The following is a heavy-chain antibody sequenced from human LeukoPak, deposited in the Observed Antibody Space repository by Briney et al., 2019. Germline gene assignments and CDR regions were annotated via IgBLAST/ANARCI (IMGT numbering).Heavy chain of an antibody. Sequence: PGGSLRLSCAASGFTFSSYGMHWVRQAPGKGLEWVAVIWFDGSDRYYADSVKGRFTITRDNSKSTLYLQMNSLSAEDTAVYYCASVLPPVVKYHFDSWGQGTLVTVSS. J-gene: IGHJ4*02. CDR2: IWFDGSDR. D-gene: IGHD2-8*01. V-gene: IGHV3-33*01. CDR1: GFTFSSYG. CDR3: ASVLPPVVKYHFDS.